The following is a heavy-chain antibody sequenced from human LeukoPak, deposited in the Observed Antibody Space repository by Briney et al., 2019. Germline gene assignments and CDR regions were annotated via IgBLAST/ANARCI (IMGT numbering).Heavy chain of an antibody. V-gene: IGHV3-9*03. CDR1: GFTFENSA. J-gene: IGHJ3*02. Sequence: GRSLRLSCAASGFTFENSAMHWVRHAPGKGLEWVSGISWNSGDLIYADSVKGRFTISRDNAKNSLYPQMNSLRLEDMALYYCARRSGDRAFDIWGQGTMVTVSS. CDR3: ARRSGDRAFDI. D-gene: IGHD3-10*01. CDR2: ISWNSGDL.